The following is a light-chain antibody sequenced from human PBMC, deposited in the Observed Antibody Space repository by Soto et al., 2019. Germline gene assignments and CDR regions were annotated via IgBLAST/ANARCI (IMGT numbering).Light chain of an antibody. J-gene: IGKJ1*01. Sequence: EIVLTQSPGTLSLSTEERATLSCRASQSVSSNYLAWYQQKPGQAPRLLIYGASNRATGIPDRFSGSGSETDFTLTISRLEPEDFAVYDCQQYSMSPRTFGQGTKV. CDR3: QQYSMSPRT. CDR1: QSVSSNY. V-gene: IGKV3-20*01. CDR2: GAS.